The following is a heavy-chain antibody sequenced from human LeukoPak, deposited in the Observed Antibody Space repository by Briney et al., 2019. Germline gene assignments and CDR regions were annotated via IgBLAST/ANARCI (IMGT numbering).Heavy chain of an antibody. CDR1: GGSISSSSYY. CDR2: IYDSGTT. V-gene: IGHV4-39*07. Sequence: SETLSLTCTVSGGSISSSSYYWGWIRQPPGKGLEWIGYIYDSGTTNYNPSLKSRVTISVDTSKNQFSLKLSSATAAGTAVYYCARHYGGYVSYGLDVWGQGTAVTVSS. CDR3: ARHYGGYVSYGLDV. J-gene: IGHJ6*02. D-gene: IGHD5-12*01.